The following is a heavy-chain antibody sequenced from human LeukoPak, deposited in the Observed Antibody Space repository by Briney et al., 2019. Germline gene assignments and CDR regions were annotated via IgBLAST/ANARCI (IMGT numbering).Heavy chain of an antibody. Sequence: GGSLRLSCAASGFTFSSYSMNWVRQAQGKGLEWVSSISNSSSYIYYADSVKSRFTISRATTTNSMYLQMNSSRAAATAEYYCAREGVADAFDIWGQGTMVTVSS. J-gene: IGHJ3*02. D-gene: IGHD3-3*01. CDR3: AREGVADAFDI. CDR2: ISNSSSYI. CDR1: GFTFSSYS. V-gene: IGHV3-21*01.